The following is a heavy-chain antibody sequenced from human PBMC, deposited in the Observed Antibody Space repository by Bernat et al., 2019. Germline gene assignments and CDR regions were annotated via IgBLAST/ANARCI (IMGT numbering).Heavy chain of an antibody. CDR2: IKSKRDGATT. J-gene: IGHJ4*02. V-gene: IGHV3-15*01. CDR3: AADIPTPLAQIDF. Sequence: EVRLVESGGGLVKPGGSLTLSCAASGFTFIDAWMSWVRRAPGKGLEWVARIKSKRDGATTEFAAPVKGRFTISRDESRNRVFLQMNSLKTEDTALYYCAADIPTPLAQIDFWGQGIVVTVSS. CDR1: GFTFIDAW. D-gene: IGHD2-21*01.